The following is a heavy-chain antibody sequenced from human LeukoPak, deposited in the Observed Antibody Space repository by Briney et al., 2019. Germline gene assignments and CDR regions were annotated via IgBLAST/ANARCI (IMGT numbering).Heavy chain of an antibody. CDR2: ISGSGGST. Sequence: GGSLRLSCAASGFTFSSYAMSWVRQAPGKGLEWVSAISGSGGSTYYAASVKGRFTISRDNSKNTLYLQMNSLRAEDTAVYYCARDESFYGSGRYYWGQGTLVTVSS. CDR1: GFTFSSYA. J-gene: IGHJ4*02. V-gene: IGHV3-23*01. D-gene: IGHD3-10*01. CDR3: ARDESFYGSGRYY.